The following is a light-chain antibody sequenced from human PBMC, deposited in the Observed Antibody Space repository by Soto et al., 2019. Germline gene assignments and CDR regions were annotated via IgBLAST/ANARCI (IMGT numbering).Light chain of an antibody. J-gene: IGKJ4*01. CDR1: RDIAHY. V-gene: IGKV1-33*01. CDR2: DAS. CDR3: QQYDDLPLT. Sequence: DIQLNQSPSSLSASVGDRITITCQASRDIAHYFSWYQQKPGKAHQLLVYDASKLQTGVPSRFSGSASGTDFTFAISSLQPEDRATYFCQQYDDLPLTFGGGTKVEIK.